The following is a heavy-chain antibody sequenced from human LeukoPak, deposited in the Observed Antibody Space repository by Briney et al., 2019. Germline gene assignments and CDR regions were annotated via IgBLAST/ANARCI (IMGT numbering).Heavy chain of an antibody. Sequence: GGSLRLSCPPSGFTFSSYVINWVRQAPGKGPEWVSYISSSDNTIYYADSVKGRFTISRDSAKNSLYLQMDSLRAEDTAVYYCAREARRGGYNPIDYWGQGTLVTVCS. D-gene: IGHD5-24*01. J-gene: IGHJ4*02. CDR1: GFTFSSYV. V-gene: IGHV3-48*03. CDR3: AREARRGGYNPIDY. CDR2: ISSSDNTI.